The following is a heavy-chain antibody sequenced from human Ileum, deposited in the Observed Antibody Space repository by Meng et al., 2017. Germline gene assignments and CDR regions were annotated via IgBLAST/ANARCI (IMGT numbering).Heavy chain of an antibody. CDR1: GGSISSSIW. J-gene: IGHJ4*02. Sequence: QVQLQESGPGLVKPSGTLSLTCAVSGGSISSSIWWIWVRQPPEKGLEWIGEIHHSGTTNYSPSLKSRLTISVDKSKNQFSLKLQSVTAADTAVYFCARGVVSGSHYNTYWGQGILVTVSS. D-gene: IGHD3-10*01. CDR3: ARGVVSGSHYNTY. V-gene: IGHV4-4*02. CDR2: IHHSGTT.